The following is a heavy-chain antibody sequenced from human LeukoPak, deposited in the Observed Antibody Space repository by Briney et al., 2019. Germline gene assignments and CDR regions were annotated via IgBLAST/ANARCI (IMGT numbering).Heavy chain of an antibody. CDR3: ARDDCSGGSCYTGDAFDI. V-gene: IGHV3-11*04. Sequence: PGGSLRLSCAASGFTFSDYYMSWIRQAPGKGLEWVSYISSSSSTIYYADSVKGRFTISRDNAKNSLYLQMNSLRAEDTAVYYCARDDCSGGSCYTGDAFDIWGQGTMVTVSS. CDR2: ISSSSSTI. J-gene: IGHJ3*02. CDR1: GFTFSDYY. D-gene: IGHD2-15*01.